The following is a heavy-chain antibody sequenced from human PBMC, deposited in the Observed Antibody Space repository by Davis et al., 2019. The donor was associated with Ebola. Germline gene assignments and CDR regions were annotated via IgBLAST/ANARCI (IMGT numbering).Heavy chain of an antibody. CDR2: TYYSSKWYT. CDR1: GDSVSGSSGA. J-gene: IGHJ4*02. V-gene: IGHV6-1*01. D-gene: IGHD5-12*01. CDR3: ARGWLRSAFDQ. Sequence: HSQTFSLTCAISGDSVSGSSGAWNWIRQSPSRGLEWLGRTYYSSKWYTDSTLSVKSRITISADTAKNQLSLHLNSVTPEDTAVYYCARGWLRSAFDQWGQGTLVTVSS.